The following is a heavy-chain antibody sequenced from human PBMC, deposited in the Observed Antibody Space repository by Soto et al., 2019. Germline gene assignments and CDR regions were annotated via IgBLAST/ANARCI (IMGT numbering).Heavy chain of an antibody. CDR1: GYTFTSYY. D-gene: IGHD3-16*02. Sequence: GASVKVSCKASGYTFTSYYMHWVRQAPGQGLEWMGIINPSGGSTSYAQKFQGRVTMTRDTSTSTVYMELSSLRSEDTAVYYCAREMGDYVWGSYRYTMADYYYYGMDVWGQGTTVTV. V-gene: IGHV1-46*01. CDR3: AREMGDYVWGSYRYTMADYYYYGMDV. J-gene: IGHJ6*02. CDR2: INPSGGST.